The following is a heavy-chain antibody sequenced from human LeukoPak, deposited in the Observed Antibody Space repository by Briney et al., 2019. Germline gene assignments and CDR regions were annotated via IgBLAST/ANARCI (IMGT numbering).Heavy chain of an antibody. CDR3: ARAYSGSYSFDY. CDR1: GGSISSSNW. J-gene: IGHJ4*02. CDR2: IYHSGST. D-gene: IGHD1-26*01. V-gene: IGHV4-4*02. Sequence: SETLSLTCAVSGGSISSSNWWSWVRQAPGKGLEWIGEIYHSGSTNYNPSLKSRVTISVDKSKNQFSLKLSSVTAADTAVYYCARAYSGSYSFDYWGQGTLVTVSS.